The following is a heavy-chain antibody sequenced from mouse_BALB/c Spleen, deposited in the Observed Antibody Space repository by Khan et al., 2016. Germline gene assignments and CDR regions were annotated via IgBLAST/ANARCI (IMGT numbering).Heavy chain of an antibody. CDR2: IYPGDGDT. Sequence: QVQLQQSGAELARPGASVKLSCKASGYTFTSYWMQWVKQRPGQGLEWIGAIYPGDGDTRYTQKFKGKATLTADKSSSTAYMQLSSLASEDSAVYYCASYYGSSYDYFDYCGQGTTLTVSS. CDR3: ASYYGSSYDYFDY. V-gene: IGHV1-87*01. CDR1: GYTFTSYW. J-gene: IGHJ2*01. D-gene: IGHD1-1*01.